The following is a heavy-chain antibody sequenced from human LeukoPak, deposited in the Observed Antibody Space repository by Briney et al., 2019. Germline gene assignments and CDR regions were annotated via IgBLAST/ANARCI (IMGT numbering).Heavy chain of an antibody. J-gene: IGHJ6*02. CDR2: INAGNGNT. CDR1: GYTFTSYA. D-gene: IGHD2-2*01. V-gene: IGHV1-3*01. Sequence: ASVKVSCTASGYTFTSYAMHWVRQAPGQRLEWMGWINAGNGNTKYSQKFQGRVTITRDTSASTVYMELSSLRSEDTAVYYCARDRLAAIDYYYGMDVWGQGTTVTVSS. CDR3: ARDRLAAIDYYYGMDV.